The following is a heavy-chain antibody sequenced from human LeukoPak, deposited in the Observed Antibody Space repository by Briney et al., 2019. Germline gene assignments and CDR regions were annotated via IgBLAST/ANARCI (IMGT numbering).Heavy chain of an antibody. V-gene: IGHV4-31*03. CDR3: ARRGYSYGYGGFGGVNWFDP. D-gene: IGHD5-18*01. CDR1: GGSISSGGYY. CDR2: IYYSGST. J-gene: IGHJ5*02. Sequence: PSETLSLTCTVSGGSISSGGYYWSWIRQHPGEGLEWIVYIYYSGSTYYNPSLKSRVTISVDTSKNQFSLKLSSVTAADTAVYYCARRGYSYGYGGFGGVNWFDPWGQRTLVTVSS.